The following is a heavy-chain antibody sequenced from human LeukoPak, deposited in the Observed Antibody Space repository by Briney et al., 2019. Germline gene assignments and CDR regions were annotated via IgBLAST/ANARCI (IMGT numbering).Heavy chain of an antibody. V-gene: IGHV3-74*01. CDR2: ICRDGRKT. CDR3: LRDIYTGTNSYMGEGWFDP. CDR1: GITLSSHL. J-gene: IGHJ5*02. Sequence: PGGSLRLSCAASGITLSSHLMHWVRHAPGKGLVWVAHICRDGRKTNYADSVKGRFTLSRDKAKNTLYLQMNSLRAEDAAVYYSLRDIYTGTNSYMGEGWFDPWGQGNLVTVSS. D-gene: IGHD3-16*01.